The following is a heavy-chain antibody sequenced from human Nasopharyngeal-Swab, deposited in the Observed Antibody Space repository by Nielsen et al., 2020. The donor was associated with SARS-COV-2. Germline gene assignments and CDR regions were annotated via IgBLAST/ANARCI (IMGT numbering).Heavy chain of an antibody. CDR1: GFTFSLYT. CDR3: VREGIVVSGYYYYYGMDV. D-gene: IGHD6-19*01. J-gene: IGHJ6*02. V-gene: IGHV3-21*01. CDR2: ISSTGDYI. Sequence: GESLKISCAASGFTFSLYTINWVRQAPGKGLEWVSAISSTGDYIYYAASVKGRFTISRDNAKNSLYLQMNSLRAEDTAVYYCVREGIVVSGYYYYYGMDVWGQGTTVTVSS.